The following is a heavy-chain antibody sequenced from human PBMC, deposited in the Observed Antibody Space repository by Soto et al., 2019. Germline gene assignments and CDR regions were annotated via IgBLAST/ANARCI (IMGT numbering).Heavy chain of an antibody. Sequence: ASVKVSCKASGGTFSSYAISWVRQAPGQGLEWMGGIIPIFGTANYAQKFQGRVTITADESTSTAYMELSSLRSEDTAVYYCARGGSREQWRPTSYYYYYGMDVWGQGTTVTVSS. CDR2: IIPIFGTA. J-gene: IGHJ6*02. D-gene: IGHD6-19*01. CDR3: ARGGSREQWRPTSYYYYYGMDV. CDR1: GGTFSSYA. V-gene: IGHV1-69*13.